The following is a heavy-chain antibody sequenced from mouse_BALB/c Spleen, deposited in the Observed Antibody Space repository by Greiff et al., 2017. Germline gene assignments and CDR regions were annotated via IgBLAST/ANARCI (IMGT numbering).Heavy chain of an antibody. CDR3: AGDQYCGCCGYAMDD. CDR1: GFSLTSYG. V-gene: IGHV2-9*02. Sequence: VKLQESGPGLVAPSQSLSITCTVSGFSLTSYGVHWVRQPPGKGLEWLGVIWAGGSTNYNSALMSRLSISKDNSKSQVFLKMNSLQTDDTAMYYCAGDQYCGCCGYAMDDWGQGTSVTVSS. J-gene: IGHJ4*01. D-gene: IGHD5-1*01. CDR2: IWAGGST.